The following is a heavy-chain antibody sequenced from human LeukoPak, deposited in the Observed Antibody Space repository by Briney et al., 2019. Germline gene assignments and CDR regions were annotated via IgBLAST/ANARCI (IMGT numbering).Heavy chain of an antibody. CDR3: ARVMGRYCSSTSCYVDY. D-gene: IGHD2-2*01. V-gene: IGHV3-30*04. CDR1: GITFSSYA. J-gene: IGHJ4*02. CDR2: ISYDGSNK. Sequence: PGRSLRLSCAASGITFSSYAMHWVRQAPGKGLEWMAVISYDGSNKYYADSVKGRFTISRDNSKNTLYLQMNSLRAEDTAVYYCARVMGRYCSSTSCYVDYWGQGTLVTVSS.